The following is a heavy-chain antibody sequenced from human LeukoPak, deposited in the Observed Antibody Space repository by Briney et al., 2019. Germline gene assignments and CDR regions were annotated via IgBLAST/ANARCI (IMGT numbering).Heavy chain of an antibody. J-gene: IGHJ3*02. CDR2: IYYSGST. Sequence: PSETLSLTCTVSGGSISSYYWSWIRQPPGKGLEWIGHIYYSGSTNYNPSLKSRVTISVDTSKNQFSLKLSSVTAADTAVYYCARESLGSSSGWSNDAFDIWGQGTMVTVSS. CDR3: ARESLGSSSGWSNDAFDI. V-gene: IGHV4-59*01. CDR1: GGSISSYY. D-gene: IGHD6-19*01.